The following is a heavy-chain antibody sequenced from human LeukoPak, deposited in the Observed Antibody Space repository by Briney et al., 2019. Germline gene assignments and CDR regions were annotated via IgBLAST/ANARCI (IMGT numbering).Heavy chain of an antibody. Sequence: SETLSLTCTVSGGSISSSSYYWGWIRQPPGKGLEWIGSIYYSGSTYYNPSLKSRVTISVDTSKNQFSLKLSSVTAADTAVYYCARTIFGIAGLYWGQGTLVTVSS. CDR3: ARTIFGIAGLY. CDR1: GGSISSSSYY. J-gene: IGHJ4*02. V-gene: IGHV4-39*01. D-gene: IGHD3-9*01. CDR2: IYYSGST.